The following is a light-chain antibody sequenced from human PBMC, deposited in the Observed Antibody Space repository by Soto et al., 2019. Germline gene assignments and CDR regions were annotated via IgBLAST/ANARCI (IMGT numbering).Light chain of an antibody. J-gene: IGKJ4*01. CDR1: QSVSSSY. V-gene: IGKV3-20*01. CDR2: GAS. Sequence: EIVLTQSPGTLSLSPGERATLSCRASQSVSSSYLAWYQQKPGQAPRLLIYGASSRATGIPDRFSGSGSGTDFTLTISRLEPEDFAVYYCQQYAGSPRLTFGGGTKVEI. CDR3: QQYAGSPRLT.